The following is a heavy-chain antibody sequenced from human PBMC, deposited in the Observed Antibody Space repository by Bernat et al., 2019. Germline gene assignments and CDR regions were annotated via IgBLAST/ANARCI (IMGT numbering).Heavy chain of an antibody. D-gene: IGHD6-19*01. CDR3: ARLSEYSSGWFYFDY. V-gene: IGHV4-38-2*01. CDR1: GFSITSGYS. J-gene: IGHJ4*02. Sequence: QVQLQESGPGLVKPSETLSLSCVVSGFSITSGYSWGWVRQPPGKGLEWIASFYLSESTYYNAALKSRVTISVDKSKNLFSLKMDSVTAADTAVYYCARLSEYSSGWFYFDYWGQGTLVTVSS. CDR2: FYLSEST.